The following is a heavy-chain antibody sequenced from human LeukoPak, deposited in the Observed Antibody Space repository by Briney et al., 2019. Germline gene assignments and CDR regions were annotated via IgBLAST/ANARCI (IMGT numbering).Heavy chain of an antibody. CDR3: AREGSGITYYSYFDL. J-gene: IGHJ2*01. V-gene: IGHV4-59*01. D-gene: IGHD3-10*01. CDR1: GGSISSYY. CDR2: IYYSGST. Sequence: SETLSLTCTVSGGSISSYYWSWIRQPPGKGLEWIGYIYYSGSTTYNPSLKSRVTMSVDTSKTQFSLKLSSVTAADTAVYYCAREGSGITYYSYFDLWGRGTLVTVSS.